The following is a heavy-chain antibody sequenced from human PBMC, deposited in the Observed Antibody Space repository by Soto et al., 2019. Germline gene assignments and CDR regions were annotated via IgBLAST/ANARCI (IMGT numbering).Heavy chain of an antibody. CDR2: LSRSGGAT. V-gene: IGHV3-23*01. J-gene: IGHJ5*02. CDR3: SKGEMSTSRNSFDP. D-gene: IGHD1-1*01. CDR1: GFNTRFYS. Sequence: EVQLLESGGGLVQPGGSLTLSCSASGFNTRFYSMSWVRQTPGKGLEWVAALSRSGGATYYADSVRGRFTISRDASKDTLFLQRSNLRAEDTAMYYCSKGEMSTSRNSFDPWGQGTLVTVSS.